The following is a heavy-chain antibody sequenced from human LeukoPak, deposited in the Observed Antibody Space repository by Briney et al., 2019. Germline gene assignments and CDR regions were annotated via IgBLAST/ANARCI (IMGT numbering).Heavy chain of an antibody. CDR3: ARAPQSYGSGEGESRAFDV. D-gene: IGHD3-10*01. Sequence: PSKTLSLTCTVSGYSISSGYYWGWIRQPPGSGLEWIGSIYHSGSTYNPSLKSRVTIALDTSKNQFSLKVSSVTAADTAVYYCARAPQSYGSGEGESRAFDVWGQGTMVTIST. CDR1: GYSISSGYY. CDR2: IYHSGST. V-gene: IGHV4-38-2*02. J-gene: IGHJ3*01.